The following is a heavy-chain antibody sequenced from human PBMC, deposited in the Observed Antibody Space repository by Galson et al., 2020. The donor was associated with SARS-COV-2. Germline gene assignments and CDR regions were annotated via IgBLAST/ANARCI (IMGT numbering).Heavy chain of an antibody. V-gene: IGHV3-33*01. D-gene: IGHD3-16*01. CDR1: GFTFSNYG. J-gene: IGHJ4*02. CDR2: IWYDGSNK. CDR3: ARDHTGGNGYFGY. Sequence: GGSLRLSCAASGFTFSNYGMHWVRQAPGKGLEWVTVIWYDGSNKYYADSVKGRFTISRDISKNTLYLQMNSLRAEDTAVYYCARDHTGGNGYFGYWGQGTLVTVSS.